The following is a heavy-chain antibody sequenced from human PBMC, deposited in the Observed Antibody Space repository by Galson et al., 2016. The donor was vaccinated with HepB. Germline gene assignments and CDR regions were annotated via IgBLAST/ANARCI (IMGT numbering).Heavy chain of an antibody. Sequence: SVKVSCKASGYTFTNYPMHWVRQASGQRPEWMGWINAGIGNTEYSTKFQGRVTVTRDTSASTAYMQLSSLTSEDTAIYYCARGSRVGATTGGAVDYWGQGTLVTVSS. CDR1: GYTFTNYP. V-gene: IGHV1-3*01. CDR3: ARGSRVGATTGGAVDY. J-gene: IGHJ4*02. CDR2: INAGIGNT. D-gene: IGHD1-26*01.